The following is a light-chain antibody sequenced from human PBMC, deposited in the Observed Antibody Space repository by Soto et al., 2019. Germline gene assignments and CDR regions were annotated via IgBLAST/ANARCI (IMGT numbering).Light chain of an antibody. J-gene: IGLJ3*02. V-gene: IGLV2-23*02. Sequence: QSALTQPASVSGSPGQSITLSCTGTSSDVGAYNLVSWYQQHPGKAPKLMIYEVTKRPSEVSNRCSGSKSGSTASLTISGLQAEDEADYYCCSHACSSALWVFGGGTKVTVL. CDR3: CSHACSSALWV. CDR2: EVT. CDR1: SSDVGAYNL.